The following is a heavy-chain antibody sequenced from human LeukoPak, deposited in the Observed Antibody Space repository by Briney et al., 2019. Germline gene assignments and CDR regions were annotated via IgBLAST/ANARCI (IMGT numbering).Heavy chain of an antibody. Sequence: PSETLSLTCAVYGGSFTGYYWSWIRQSRGKGLQWIGEVNHRGDTNYNPSVKGRVTISVDTSKNQFSLKVTSLTAADTAVYYCARGPTISETGYFDYWGQGTLVTVSS. CDR3: ARGPTISETGYFDY. CDR2: VNHRGDT. CDR1: GGSFTGYY. V-gene: IGHV4-34*01. D-gene: IGHD1-1*01. J-gene: IGHJ4*03.